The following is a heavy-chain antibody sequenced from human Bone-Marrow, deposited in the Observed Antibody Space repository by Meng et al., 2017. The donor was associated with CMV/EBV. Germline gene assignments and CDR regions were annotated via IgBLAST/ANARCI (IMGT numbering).Heavy chain of an antibody. CDR2: ISGSGGST. J-gene: IGHJ5*02. Sequence: GESLKISCAASGFNFSSYAMSWVRQAQGKGLEWVSAISGSGGSTYYADSVKGRFTISRDNSKNTLYLQMNSLRAEDTAVYYCAKDRWFGEKVNWFDPWGQGTLVTVSS. CDR1: GFNFSSYA. D-gene: IGHD3-10*01. V-gene: IGHV3-23*01. CDR3: AKDRWFGEKVNWFDP.